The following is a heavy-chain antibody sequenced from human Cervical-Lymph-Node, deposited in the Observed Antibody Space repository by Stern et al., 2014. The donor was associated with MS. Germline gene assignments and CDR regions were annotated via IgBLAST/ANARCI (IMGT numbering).Heavy chain of an antibody. CDR1: GFSLSTSGVG. CDR2: IYWDDDK. V-gene: IGHV2-5*02. J-gene: IGHJ4*02. D-gene: IGHD1-1*01. Sequence: ESGPTLVKPTQTLTLTCTFSGFSLSTSGVGVGWIRPPPGKALEWLALIYWDDDKRYSPSLESRLTSTKDTSKNLVFLTMTNMDPVDTATYYCAHLTTATALDYWGQGTLVTVSS. CDR3: AHLTTATALDY.